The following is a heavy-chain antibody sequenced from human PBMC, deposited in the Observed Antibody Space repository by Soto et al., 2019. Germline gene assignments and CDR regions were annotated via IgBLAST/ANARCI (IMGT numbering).Heavy chain of an antibody. D-gene: IGHD3-22*01. CDR2: ISANGGSI. J-gene: IGHJ5*02. CDR1: GFTFHDHA. CDR3: AKDRYYDTPGWFDP. Sequence: EAQLLASGGGLVQPGGSLRLSCVGSGFTFHDHAMRWVRQAPGRGLEWVSAISANGGSIQHADSVKGRFSVSRDNAKNTVYLQMDNLRTEDSAVYYCAKDRYYDTPGWFDPWGQGSRVFVSS. V-gene: IGHV3-23*01.